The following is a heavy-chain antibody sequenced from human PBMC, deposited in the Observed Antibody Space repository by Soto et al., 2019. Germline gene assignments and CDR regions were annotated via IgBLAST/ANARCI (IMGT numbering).Heavy chain of an antibody. D-gene: IGHD4-17*01. CDR2: INTYNGNT. V-gene: IGHV1-18*04. J-gene: IGHJ6*02. Sequence: ASVKVSCKASGYTFTNYGVIWVRQAPGQGLEWVAWINTYNGNTNYARKFQGRATMTTDSSTSTVSMEVTSLRSDDTAVYYCARWAPSYGDVRPYSMDVWGQGTTVTVSS. CDR1: GYTFTNYG. CDR3: ARWAPSYGDVRPYSMDV.